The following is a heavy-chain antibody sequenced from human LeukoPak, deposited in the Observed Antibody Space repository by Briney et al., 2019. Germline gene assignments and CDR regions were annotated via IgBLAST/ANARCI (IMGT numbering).Heavy chain of an antibody. D-gene: IGHD3-22*01. V-gene: IGHV3-11*04. Sequence: GGSLRLSCAASGFTFSDYYMSWIRQAPGKGLEWVSYISSSGSTIYYADPVKGRFTISRDNAKNSLYLQMNSLRAEDTAVYYCARGPPTYYYDSSDPGAFDIWGQGTMVTVSS. CDR3: ARGPPTYYYDSSDPGAFDI. J-gene: IGHJ3*02. CDR1: GFTFSDYY. CDR2: ISSSGSTI.